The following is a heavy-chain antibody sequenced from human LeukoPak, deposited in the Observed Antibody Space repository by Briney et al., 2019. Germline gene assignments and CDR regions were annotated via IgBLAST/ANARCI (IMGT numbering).Heavy chain of an antibody. Sequence: GGSLRLSCAGSGFTFSHYGMHWVRQAPGKGLEWVAGIQYDGSKTYYGESVKGRFSISRDNSRNTLYLQMSSLRAEDTAVYSCARVATYYYYGMDVWGQGTTVTVSS. CDR2: IQYDGSKT. CDR3: ARVATYYYYGMDV. J-gene: IGHJ6*02. V-gene: IGHV3-33*01. CDR1: GFTFSHYG.